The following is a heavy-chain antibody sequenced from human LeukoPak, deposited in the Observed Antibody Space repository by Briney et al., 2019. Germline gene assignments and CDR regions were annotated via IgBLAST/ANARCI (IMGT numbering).Heavy chain of an antibody. CDR1: GYSFTSYW. J-gene: IGHJ6*02. D-gene: IGHD2-15*01. V-gene: IGHV5-51*01. CDR3: ARFGRSGSDRGYCSGGSCYSDYYYGMDV. Sequence: PGESLKISCKGSGYSFTSYWIGWVRQMPGKGLEWMGIIYPGDSDTRYSPCFQGQVTISAAKSIRTAYLQWSSLKASDTAMYYCARFGRSGSDRGYCSGGSCYSDYYYGMDVWGQGTTVTVSS. CDR2: IYPGDSDT.